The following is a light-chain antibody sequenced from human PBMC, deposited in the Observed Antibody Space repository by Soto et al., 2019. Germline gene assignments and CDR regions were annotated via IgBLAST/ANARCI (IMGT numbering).Light chain of an antibody. J-gene: IGKJ2*01. CDR2: GAS. V-gene: IGKV1-39*01. CDR3: QQSRSPPYT. CDR1: QNIDHY. Sequence: MTQSPSSLSASVGDRVTITCRASQNIDHYLNWYQHKPGKAPKVLIYGASNLESGVPSSFSGTGSGTEFTLTISGLRPEDFATYYCQQSRSPPYTFGQGT.